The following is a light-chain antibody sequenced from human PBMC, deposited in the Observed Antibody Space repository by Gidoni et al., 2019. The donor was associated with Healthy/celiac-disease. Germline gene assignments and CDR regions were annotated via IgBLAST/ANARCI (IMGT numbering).Light chain of an antibody. CDR1: RSNIGAGYD. V-gene: IGLV1-40*01. CDR3: QSYDSSLSAVV. J-gene: IGLJ2*01. Sequence: QSVLTQPPSVSGAPGQRVTISCTGSRSNIGAGYDVQWYQQLPGTAPKLLSYGNSNRPSGVPDRFSGSKSGTSASLAITGLQAEDEADYYCQSYDSSLSAVVFGGGTKRTVL. CDR2: GNS.